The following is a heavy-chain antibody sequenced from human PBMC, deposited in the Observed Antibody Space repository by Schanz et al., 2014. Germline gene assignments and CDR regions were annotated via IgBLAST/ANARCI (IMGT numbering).Heavy chain of an antibody. V-gene: IGHV1-69*04. D-gene: IGHD2-2*01. J-gene: IGHJ3*02. CDR2: FIPILDVG. CDR3: ARGTMPGTFDI. Sequence: QVQLVHSGAEVKKPGASVKVSCKASGYTFTSYGISWVRQARGQGLECVGRFIPILDVGNYTQQFQGRVTLTADKSTSTAYMELSSLRYEDTALYYCARGTMPGTFDIWGQGTMVTVSS. CDR1: GYTFTSYG.